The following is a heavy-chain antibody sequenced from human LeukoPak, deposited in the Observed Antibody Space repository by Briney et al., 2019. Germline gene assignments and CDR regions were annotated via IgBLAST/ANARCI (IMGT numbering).Heavy chain of an antibody. Sequence: GGSLRLSCAASGFTFSIYGMCWVREAPGKGLEWVAVISYDGSNKYYADSVKGRFTISRDNSKNTLYLQMNSLRAEDTAVYYCAKDSGSYFQAYWGQGTLVTVSS. CDR3: AKDSGSYFQAY. CDR1: GFTFSIYG. J-gene: IGHJ4*02. D-gene: IGHD1-26*01. CDR2: ISYDGSNK. V-gene: IGHV3-30*18.